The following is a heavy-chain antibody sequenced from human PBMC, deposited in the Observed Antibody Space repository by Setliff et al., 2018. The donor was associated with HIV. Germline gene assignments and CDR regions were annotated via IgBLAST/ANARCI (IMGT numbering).Heavy chain of an antibody. J-gene: IGHJ4*02. CDR2: INHVGIT. Sequence: PSETLSLTCTVSGDSISSRAHYWNWIRQLPGKGLEWIGEINHVGITNYNPSLKSRVTISVDTSKNQFSLKLNSVTAADTALYYCARSSSSSCRFDYWGQGTLVTVSS. D-gene: IGHD6-6*01. CDR3: ARSSSSSCRFDY. CDR1: GDSISSRAHY. V-gene: IGHV4-39*07.